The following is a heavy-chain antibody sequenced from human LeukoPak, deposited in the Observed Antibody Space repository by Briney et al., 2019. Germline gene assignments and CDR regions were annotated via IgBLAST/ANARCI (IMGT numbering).Heavy chain of an antibody. CDR2: INPSGGST. D-gene: IGHD6-19*01. V-gene: IGHV1-46*01. CDR1: GYTFTSYY. CDR3: ARRPGSGWNPYYFDY. Sequence: ASVKVSCKASGYTFTSYYMHWVRQAPGQGLEWMGIINPSGGSTNYAQKFQGRVTITADESTSTAYMELSSLRSEDTAVYYCARRPGSGWNPYYFDYWGQGTLVTVSS. J-gene: IGHJ4*02.